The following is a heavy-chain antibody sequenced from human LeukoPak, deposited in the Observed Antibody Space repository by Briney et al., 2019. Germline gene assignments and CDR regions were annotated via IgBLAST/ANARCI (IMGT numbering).Heavy chain of an antibody. CDR1: GFTFSSYA. CDR3: ARDARSGSGSYYLWFDY. CDR2: ISSNGGST. V-gene: IGHV3-64*01. J-gene: IGHJ4*02. D-gene: IGHD1-26*01. Sequence: GGSLRLSCAASGFTFSSYAMHWVRQAPGKGLEYVSAISSNGGSTYYANSVKGRFTISRDNSKNTLYLQMGSLRAEGMAVYYCARDARSGSGSYYLWFDYWGQGTLVTVSS.